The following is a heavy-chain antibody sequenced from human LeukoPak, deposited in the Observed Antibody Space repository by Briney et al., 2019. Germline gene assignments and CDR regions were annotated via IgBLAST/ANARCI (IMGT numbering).Heavy chain of an antibody. Sequence: VASVKVSCKTSGYTFTNYGITWVRQAPGQGLEWMGWISTYNGNTNYAQRLQGRVTLTTDTSTTTAYMELKTLRSDDTAVYYCARDRVDYYGSGSYYPEHYFDYWGQGTLVTVSS. CDR3: ARDRVDYYGSGSYYPEHYFDY. CDR1: GYTFTNYG. CDR2: ISTYNGNT. V-gene: IGHV1-18*01. D-gene: IGHD3-10*01. J-gene: IGHJ4*02.